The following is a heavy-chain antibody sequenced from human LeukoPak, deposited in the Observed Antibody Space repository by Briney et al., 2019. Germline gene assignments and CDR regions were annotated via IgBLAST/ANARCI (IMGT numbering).Heavy chain of an antibody. Sequence: PSETLSLTCAVSGGSISSGGYSWSWIRQPPGTGLEWIGYIYHSGSTYYNPSLKSRVTISVDRSKNQFSLKLSSVTAADTAVYYCARAGYGDLLDYWGQGTLVTVSS. J-gene: IGHJ4*02. CDR2: IYHSGST. CDR1: GGSISSGGYS. CDR3: ARAGYGDLLDY. V-gene: IGHV4-30-2*01. D-gene: IGHD4-17*01.